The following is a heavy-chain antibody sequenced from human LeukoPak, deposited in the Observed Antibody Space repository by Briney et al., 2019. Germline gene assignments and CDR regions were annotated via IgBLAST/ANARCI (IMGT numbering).Heavy chain of an antibody. D-gene: IGHD2-21*02. J-gene: IGHJ5*02. CDR2: IYYSGST. Sequence: SETLSLTCTVSGDSISSYYWSWIRQPPGKGLEWIGYIYYSGSTNYNPSLKSRVTISVDTSKNQFSLKLSSVTAADTAVYYCARMTLINWFDPWGQGTLVTVPS. V-gene: IGHV4-59*01. CDR1: GDSISSYY. CDR3: ARMTLINWFDP.